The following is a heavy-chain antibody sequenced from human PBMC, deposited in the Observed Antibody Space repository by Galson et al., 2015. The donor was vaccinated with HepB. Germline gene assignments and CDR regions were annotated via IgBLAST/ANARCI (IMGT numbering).Heavy chain of an antibody. J-gene: IGHJ3*02. CDR1: GFTFSNYG. V-gene: IGHV3-33*08. Sequence: SLRLSCAASGFTFSNYGMHWVRQAPGKGLEWVAVIWYDGSNKYYADSVKGRFTISRDNSKKTLYLQMNSLRAEDTAVYYCARDRYGGKLDAFDIWGQGTMVTVSS. CDR3: ARDRYGGKLDAFDI. CDR2: IWYDGSNK. D-gene: IGHD4-23*01.